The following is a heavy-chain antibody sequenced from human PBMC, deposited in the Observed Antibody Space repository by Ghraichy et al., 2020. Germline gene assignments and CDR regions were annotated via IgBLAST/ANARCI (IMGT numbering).Heavy chain of an antibody. CDR2: INAGDGDT. CDR1: GYTFNAYA. CDR3: AKGLWIVGTTIPDY. J-gene: IGHJ4*02. V-gene: IGHV1-3*01. D-gene: IGHD1-26*01. Sequence: ASVKVPCKTSTSGYTFNAYAMHWVRQAPGQRLEWMGWINAGDGDTKYSQKFQGRVTFTRDTSASTAYMELTNLRSEDTAVYYCAKGLWIVGTTIPDYWGQGTLVTVPS.